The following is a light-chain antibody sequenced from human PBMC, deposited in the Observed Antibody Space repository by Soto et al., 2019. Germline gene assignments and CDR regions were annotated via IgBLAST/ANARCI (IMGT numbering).Light chain of an antibody. CDR3: TSYTSSATGV. CDR1: SSDVGGYKY. Sequence: QSALTQPASVSGSPGQSITISCTGTSSDVGGYKYVSWYQQHPGKTPKLLIYEVSNRPSGVSSRFSGSKSGNTASLTISGLQAEEEADYYCTSYTSSATGVFGGGTKLTVL. J-gene: IGLJ2*01. CDR2: EVS. V-gene: IGLV2-14*01.